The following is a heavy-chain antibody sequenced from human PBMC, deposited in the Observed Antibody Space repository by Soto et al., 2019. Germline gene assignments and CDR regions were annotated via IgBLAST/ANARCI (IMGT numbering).Heavy chain of an antibody. V-gene: IGHV3-30-3*01. J-gene: IGHJ4*02. CDR3: ARDRHEAAADRFDY. D-gene: IGHD6-13*01. CDR2: ISYDGSNK. CDR1: GFTFSSYA. Sequence: QVQLVESGGGVVQPGRSLRLSCAASGFTFSSYAMHWVRQAPGKWLEWVAVISYDGSNKYYADSVKGRFTISRDNSKNTLYLQMNSLRAEDTAVYYCARDRHEAAADRFDYWGQGTLVTVSS.